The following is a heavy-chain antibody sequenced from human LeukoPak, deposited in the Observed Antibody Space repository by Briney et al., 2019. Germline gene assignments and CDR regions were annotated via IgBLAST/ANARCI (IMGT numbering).Heavy chain of an antibody. D-gene: IGHD6-19*01. CDR2: INTNTGNP. J-gene: IGHJ6*02. Sequence: ASVKVSCKASGYTFTSYAMNWVRQAPGQGLEWMGWINTNTGNPTYAQGFTGRFVFSLDTSVSTAYLQISSLKAEDTAVYYCARGPDSGWYQDYYYGMDVWGQGTTVTVSS. V-gene: IGHV7-4-1*02. CDR3: ARGPDSGWYQDYYYGMDV. CDR1: GYTFTSYA.